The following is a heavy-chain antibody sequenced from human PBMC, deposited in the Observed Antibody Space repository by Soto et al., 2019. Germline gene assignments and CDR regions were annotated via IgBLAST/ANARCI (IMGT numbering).Heavy chain of an antibody. CDR2: IGTAGDT. CDR1: GFTFSSYD. CDR3: ARGGCSSTSCYPPTIWYYYYGMDV. D-gene: IGHD2-2*01. Sequence: PGGSLRLSCAASGFTFSSYDMHWVRQATGKGLEWVSAIGTAGDTYYPGSVKGRFTISRENAKNSLYLQMNSLRAGDTAVYYCARGGCSSTSCYPPTIWYYYYGMDVWGQGTKVTVYS. V-gene: IGHV3-13*01. J-gene: IGHJ6*02.